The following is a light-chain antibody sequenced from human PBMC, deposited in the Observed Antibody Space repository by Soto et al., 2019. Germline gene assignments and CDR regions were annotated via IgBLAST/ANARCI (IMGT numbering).Light chain of an antibody. Sequence: QSALTQPASVSGSPGQSITISCTGTSSDVGSYNLVSWYQHHPGKAPKLMIYEVSKRPSGVSSRFSGSKSGTTASLTISGLQAEDEADYYCCSYAGSSTFPYVVVTGTKVTVL. CDR1: SSDVGSYNL. J-gene: IGLJ1*01. CDR2: EVS. CDR3: CSYAGSSTFPYV. V-gene: IGLV2-23*02.